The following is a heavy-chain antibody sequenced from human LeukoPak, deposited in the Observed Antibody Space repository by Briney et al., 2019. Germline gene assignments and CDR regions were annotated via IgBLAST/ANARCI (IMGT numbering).Heavy chain of an antibody. V-gene: IGHV4-30-2*01. CDR1: GGSISSGGYS. D-gene: IGHD1-1*01. J-gene: IGHJ6*02. CDR2: IYHSGST. CDR3: ARGTGTHHFYYYYGMDV. Sequence: SETLSLTCAVSGGSISSGGYSWSWIRQPPGKGLEWIGYIYHSGSTYYNPSLKSRVTISVDRSKNQFSLKLSSVTAADTAVYYCARGTGTHHFYYYYGMDVWGQGTTVTVSS.